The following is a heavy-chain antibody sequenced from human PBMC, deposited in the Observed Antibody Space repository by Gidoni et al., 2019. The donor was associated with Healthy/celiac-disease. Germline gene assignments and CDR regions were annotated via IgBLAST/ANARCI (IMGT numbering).Heavy chain of an antibody. D-gene: IGHD6-13*01. V-gene: IGHV3-64D*06. CDR3: VKDAHSSSWYGYYFDY. CDR1: GFTFSTYA. J-gene: IGHJ4*02. Sequence: EVQLVESGGGLVQPGGSLRLSCSASGFTFSTYAMHWVRQAPGKGLEYVSAISSNGGSTYYADSVKGRFIISRDNSKNTLYLQMSSLRAEDTAVYYCVKDAHSSSWYGYYFDYWGQGTLVTVSS. CDR2: ISSNGGST.